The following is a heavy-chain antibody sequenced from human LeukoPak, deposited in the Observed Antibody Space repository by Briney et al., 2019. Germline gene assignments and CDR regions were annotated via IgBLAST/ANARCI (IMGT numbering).Heavy chain of an antibody. V-gene: IGHV1-46*01. D-gene: IGHD2-2*01. Sequence: EASVKASCKASGYTFTSYYMHWVRQAPGQGLEWMGIINPSGGSTSYAQKFQGRVTMTRDTSTSTVYMELSSLRSEDTAAYYCARERCSSTSCYPFSNYYYGMDVWGQGTTVTVSS. CDR1: GYTFTSYY. J-gene: IGHJ6*02. CDR3: ARERCSSTSCYPFSNYYYGMDV. CDR2: INPSGGST.